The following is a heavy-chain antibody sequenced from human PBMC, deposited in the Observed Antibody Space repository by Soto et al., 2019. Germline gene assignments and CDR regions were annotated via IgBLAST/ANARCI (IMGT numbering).Heavy chain of an antibody. Sequence: QVQLVESGGGVVQPGRSLRLSCAASGFTFSKYAMHWVRQARGKGLEWVAVISYDGSNKYYADSVKGRFTISRDNSKNTLYLQMNSLRAEDTAVYYCARDRDSSGWYLGDYWGQGTLVIVCS. D-gene: IGHD6-19*01. CDR2: ISYDGSNK. CDR3: ARDRDSSGWYLGDY. V-gene: IGHV3-30-3*01. J-gene: IGHJ4*02. CDR1: GFTFSKYA.